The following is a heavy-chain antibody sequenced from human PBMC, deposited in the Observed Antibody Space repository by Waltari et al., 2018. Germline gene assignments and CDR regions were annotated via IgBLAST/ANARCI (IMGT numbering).Heavy chain of an antibody. J-gene: IGHJ4*02. V-gene: IGHV4-38-2*01. Sequence: QVQLQESGPGLVKPSETLSLTCAVSGYSISSGYYWGWIRQPPGKGLEWIGSIYHSGSTYYNPSLKSRVTISVDTSKNQFSLKLSSVTAADTAVYYCARAVLSGSYFDYWGQGTLVTVSS. CDR1: GYSISSGYY. D-gene: IGHD1-26*01. CDR2: IYHSGST. CDR3: ARAVLSGSYFDY.